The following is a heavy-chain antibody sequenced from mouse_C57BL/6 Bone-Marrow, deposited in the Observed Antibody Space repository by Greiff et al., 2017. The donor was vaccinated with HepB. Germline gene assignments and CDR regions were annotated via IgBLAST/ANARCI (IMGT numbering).Heavy chain of an antibody. CDR2: IWSGGST. J-gene: IGHJ4*01. Sequence: VKVVESGPGLVQPSQSLSITCTVSGFSLTSYGVHWVRQSPGKGLEWLGVIWSGGSTDYNAAFISRLSISKDNSKSQVFFKMNSLQADDTAIYYCARKEDHYYAMDYWGQGTSVTVSS. CDR3: ARKEDHYYAMDY. V-gene: IGHV2-2*01. CDR1: GFSLTSYG.